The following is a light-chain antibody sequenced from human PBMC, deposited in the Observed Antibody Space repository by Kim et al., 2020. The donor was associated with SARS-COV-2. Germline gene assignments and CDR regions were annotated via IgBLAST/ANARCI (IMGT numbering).Light chain of an antibody. V-gene: IGLV1-40*01. Sequence: QGVTISCTGRNSNIGAGYDVHWYQQFRGTAPKLLIYADTNRPSGVPDRFSGSKSATSASLAITGLQVEDEADYYCQSYDNSLSAVVFGGGTQLTVL. CDR3: QSYDNSLSAVV. J-gene: IGLJ2*01. CDR1: NSNIGAGYD. CDR2: ADT.